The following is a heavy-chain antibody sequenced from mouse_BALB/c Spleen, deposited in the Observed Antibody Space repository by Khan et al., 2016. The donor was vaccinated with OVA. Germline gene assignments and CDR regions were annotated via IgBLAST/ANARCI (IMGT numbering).Heavy chain of an antibody. V-gene: IGHV2-2*02. CDR3: ARNYDYDEGLAY. CDR2: IWSGGST. CDR1: GFSLTNYG. D-gene: IGHD2-4*01. Sequence: QVQLKQSGPGLVQPSQSLSITCTVSGFSLTNYGVHWVRQSPGKGLEWLGVIWSGGSTDYHAAFISRLSISKDNSKSQVFFKMNSLQPNDTAMYYCARNYDYDEGLAYGGQGTLVTVSA. J-gene: IGHJ3*01.